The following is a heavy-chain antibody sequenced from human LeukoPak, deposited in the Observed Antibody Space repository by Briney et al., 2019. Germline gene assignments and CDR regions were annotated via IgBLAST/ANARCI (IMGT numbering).Heavy chain of an antibody. CDR3: ARVSSSWAQYYYYGMDV. CDR1: GGSISSYY. D-gene: IGHD6-13*01. CDR2: IYYSGST. Sequence: SETLSLTCTVSGGSISSYYWSWIRQPPGKGLEWIGYIYYSGSTKYNPTLKSRGTISVATSKTQFSLKLSSVTAADTAVYYCARVSSSWAQYYYYGMDVWGQGTTVTVSS. V-gene: IGHV4-59*01. J-gene: IGHJ6*02.